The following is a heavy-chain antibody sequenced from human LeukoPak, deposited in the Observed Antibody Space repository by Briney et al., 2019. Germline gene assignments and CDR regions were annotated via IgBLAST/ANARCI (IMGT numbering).Heavy chain of an antibody. Sequence: GRSLRLSCAASGFTFDDYVMHWVRQAPGKGLEWVSGISWNSGSLDYADSVKGRFTISRDNAKNSLYLQMNSLRAEDTAFYYCAKDQTEDYYDSSGAFDIWGQGTMVTVSS. V-gene: IGHV3-9*01. J-gene: IGHJ3*02. D-gene: IGHD3-22*01. CDR1: GFTFDDYV. CDR3: AKDQTEDYYDSSGAFDI. CDR2: ISWNSGSL.